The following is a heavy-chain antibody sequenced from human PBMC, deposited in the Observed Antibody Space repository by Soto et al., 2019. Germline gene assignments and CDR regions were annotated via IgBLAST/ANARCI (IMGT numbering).Heavy chain of an antibody. V-gene: IGHV4-4*02. CDR3: AREGNYYDSSGYYGDFDY. CDR1: GGSISSSNW. D-gene: IGHD3-22*01. J-gene: IGHJ4*02. CDR2: IYHSGST. Sequence: LSLTCAVSGGSISSSNWWSWVRQPPGKGLEWVGEIYHSGSTNYNPSLKSRVTISVDKSKNQFSLKLSSVTAADTAVYYCAREGNYYDSSGYYGDFDYWGQGTLVTVSS.